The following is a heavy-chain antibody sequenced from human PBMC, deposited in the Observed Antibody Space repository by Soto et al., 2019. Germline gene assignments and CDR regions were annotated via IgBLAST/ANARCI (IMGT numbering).Heavy chain of an antibody. CDR3: ASRSSGYSYYPDY. CDR1: GGSISSYY. V-gene: IGHV4-59*01. D-gene: IGHD5-18*01. CDR2: IYYSGST. J-gene: IGHJ4*02. Sequence: SETLSLTCTVSGGSISSYYWSLIRQPPGKGLEWIGDIYYSGSTNYNPSLKSRVTISVATPKNQFSLKLSSVTAADTALYYCASRSSGYSYYPDYWGQGTIVTVSS.